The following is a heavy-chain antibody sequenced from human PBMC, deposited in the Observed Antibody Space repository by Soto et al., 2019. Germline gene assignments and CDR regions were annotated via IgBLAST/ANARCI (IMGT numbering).Heavy chain of an antibody. CDR1: GFTFSDYP. J-gene: IGHJ4*02. CDR3: ARDTPYFHS. D-gene: IGHD2-15*01. V-gene: IGHV3-48*02. Sequence: QLVESGGGLVQPGGSLRLSCAASGFTFSDYPMNWVRQAPGKGLEWVSSIRTISSAIYFAGSVRGRFTIPRDHAINSLYMLMTLLRDEDTAVYCCARDTPYFHSWGQGTLVTGSS. CDR2: IRTISSAI.